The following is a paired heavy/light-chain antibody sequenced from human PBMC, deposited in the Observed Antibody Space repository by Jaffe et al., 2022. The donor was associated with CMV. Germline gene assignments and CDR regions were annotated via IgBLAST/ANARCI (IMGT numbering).Light chain of an antibody. J-gene: IGLJ2*01. CDR3: SSYTTITTHVI. CDR2: DVS. V-gene: IGLV2-14*03. Sequence: QSALTQPASVSGSPGQSITISCTGTSSDVGGYNYVSWYQQHPGQAPKLIIYDVSNRPSGLSNRFSGSKSGNTASLTISGLQAEDEAEYYCSSYTTITTHVIFGGGTKLTVL. CDR1: SSDVGGYNY.
Heavy chain of an antibody. V-gene: IGHV4-34*01. D-gene: IGHD6-13*01. J-gene: IGHJ4*02. CDR1: DGSFSGYY. CDR3: ARGRYYSSWYGEKNYFDH. Sequence: QVQVHQWGAGLLKPSETLSLTCAVYDGSFSGYYWSWIRQPPGKGLEWIGEIHQSGSTNYSPSLKSRVTISVDTSKNQFSLKLSSVTAADRAMYYCARGRYYSSWYGEKNYFDHWGQGTLVTVSS. CDR2: IHQSGST.